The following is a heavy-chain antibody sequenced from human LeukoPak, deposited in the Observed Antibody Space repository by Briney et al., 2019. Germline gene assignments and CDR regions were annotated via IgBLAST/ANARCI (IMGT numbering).Heavy chain of an antibody. J-gene: IGHJ4*02. Sequence: ASVKVSCKASGYTFTSYDINWVRQATGQGLEWMGWINSNSGGTNYAQKFQGRVTMTRDTSISTAYMELSGLTCDDTAVYYCARGAAIGSGWSPLDYWGKGTLVTVSS. V-gene: IGHV1-2*02. CDR3: ARGAAIGSGWSPLDY. CDR1: GYTFTSYD. D-gene: IGHD6-19*01. CDR2: INSNSGGT.